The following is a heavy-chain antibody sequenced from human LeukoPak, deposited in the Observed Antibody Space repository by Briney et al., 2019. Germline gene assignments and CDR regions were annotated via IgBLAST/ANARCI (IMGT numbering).Heavy chain of an antibody. J-gene: IGHJ4*02. D-gene: IGHD3-10*01. CDR1: GFTFSSYG. Sequence: GGSLRLSCAASGFTFSSYGMHWARQAPGKGLEWVAFIRYDGSNKYYADSVKGRFTISRDNSKNTLYLQMNSLRAEDTAVYYCAKDTAPLWFGELPIGPTTDYWGQGTLVTVSS. V-gene: IGHV3-30*02. CDR3: AKDTAPLWFGELPIGPTTDY. CDR2: IRYDGSNK.